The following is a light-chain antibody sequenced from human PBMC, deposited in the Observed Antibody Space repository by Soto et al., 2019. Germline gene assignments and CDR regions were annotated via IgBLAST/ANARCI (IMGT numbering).Light chain of an antibody. Sequence: DIQMTQSPSTLSASVGDRVTITCRASQSVGSWLVWWQQKPGKAPNLLIYKASTLESGVPSRFSASGSGTEFTLTISSLQPDDFATYYCQQHNSYPITFGQGTKLEIK. CDR3: QQHNSYPIT. V-gene: IGKV1-5*03. CDR1: QSVGSW. CDR2: KAS. J-gene: IGKJ2*01.